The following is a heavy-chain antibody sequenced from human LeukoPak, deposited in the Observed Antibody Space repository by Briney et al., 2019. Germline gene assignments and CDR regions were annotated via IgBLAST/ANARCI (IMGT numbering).Heavy chain of an antibody. CDR1: GFTFSSYE. CDR2: ISSSGSTI. CDR3: ARGFGYYYDSSGYQKPPLYYFDY. D-gene: IGHD3-22*01. Sequence: PGGSLRLSCAASGFTFSSYEMNWVRQAPGKGLEWVSYISSSGSTIYYADSVKGRFTISRDNAKNSLYLQMNSLRAEDTAVYYCARGFGYYYDSSGYQKPPLYYFDYWGQGTLVTVSS. V-gene: IGHV3-48*03. J-gene: IGHJ4*02.